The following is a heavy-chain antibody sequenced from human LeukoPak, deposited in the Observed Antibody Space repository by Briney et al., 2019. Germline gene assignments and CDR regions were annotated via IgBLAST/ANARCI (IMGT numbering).Heavy chain of an antibody. CDR3: AREDNSGLDY. V-gene: IGHV1-69*13. CDR2: IIPIFGTA. Sequence: ASVKVSCKASGGTFSSYTISWVRQAPGQGLEWMGGIIPIFGTANYAQKFQGRVTITADESTSTAYMELSSLRSEDTAVYYCAREDNSGLDYWGQGTLVTVSS. D-gene: IGHD5-12*01. J-gene: IGHJ4*02. CDR1: GGTFSSYT.